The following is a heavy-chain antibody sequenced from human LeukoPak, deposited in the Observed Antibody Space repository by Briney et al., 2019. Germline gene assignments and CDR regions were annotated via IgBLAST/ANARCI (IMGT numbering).Heavy chain of an antibody. CDR3: ARTRYYYNSRSYGAPYYFDY. J-gene: IGHJ4*02. Sequence: SETLSLTCTVSGGSISSSSYYWGWIRQPPGKGLEWIGSIYYSGSTYYNPSLKSRVTISVDASKNQFSLKLSSVTAADTAVYYCARTRYYYNSRSYGAPYYFDYWGQGTLVTVSS. CDR2: IYYSGST. CDR1: GGSISSSSYY. V-gene: IGHV4-39*01. D-gene: IGHD3-10*01.